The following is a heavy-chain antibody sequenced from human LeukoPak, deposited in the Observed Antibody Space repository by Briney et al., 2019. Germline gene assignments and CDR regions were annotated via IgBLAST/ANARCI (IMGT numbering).Heavy chain of an antibody. V-gene: IGHV1-18*01. CDR1: GYTFTSYG. D-gene: IGHD6-6*01. Sequence: ASVKVSCKTSGYTFTSYGINWVRQAPGQGLEWMGRISAHNGNANYAQKFQGRVTMTTDTLATTAYMELRSLRSDDTAVYYCARELARDRDFDYWGQGTLVTVSS. CDR3: ARELARDRDFDY. CDR2: ISAHNGNA. J-gene: IGHJ4*02.